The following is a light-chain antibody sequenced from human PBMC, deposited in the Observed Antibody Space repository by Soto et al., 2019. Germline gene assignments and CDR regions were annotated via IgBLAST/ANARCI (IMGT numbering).Light chain of an antibody. V-gene: IGLV1-40*01. CDR3: QSYDSSLSVFVV. J-gene: IGLJ2*01. CDR2: GNS. CDR1: SSNIGAGYD. Sequence: QSVLTQPPSVSGAPGQRVTISCTGSSSNIGAGYDVHWYQQLPGTAPKLLIYGNSNRPSGVPDRFSGSKSGTSASLAITGLQAEDEAEYYCQSYDSSLSVFVVFGGGTKLTVL.